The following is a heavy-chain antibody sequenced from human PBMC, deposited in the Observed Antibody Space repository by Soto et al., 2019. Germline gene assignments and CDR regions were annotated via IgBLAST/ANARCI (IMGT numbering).Heavy chain of an antibody. J-gene: IGHJ3*02. Sequence: GGSLRLSCAASGFKFSNYAMSWVRQAPGKGLEWVSLISATGGGTYYADSVKGRFTTSSDSSRTTVYLQMNSLRPDDTAVYSCATWHLQEHAYDIWGQGTMVTVSS. CDR3: ATWHLQEHAYDI. D-gene: IGHD1-1*01. V-gene: IGHV3-23*01. CDR1: GFKFSNYA. CDR2: ISATGGGT.